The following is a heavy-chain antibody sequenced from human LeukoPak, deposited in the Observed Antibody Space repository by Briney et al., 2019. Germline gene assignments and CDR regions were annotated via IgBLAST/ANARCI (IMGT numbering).Heavy chain of an antibody. D-gene: IGHD6-13*01. Sequence: SETLSLTCTVSGYPISSGYFWGWIRQPPGKGLEFIASIFHSGYTYYDPSLKSRVTISVDTSKNQFSLRLSSVTAADTAVYYCARISSSNWYNERGAFDVWGQGTMVTVSS. J-gene: IGHJ3*01. CDR2: IFHSGYT. V-gene: IGHV4-38-2*02. CDR3: ARISSSNWYNERGAFDV. CDR1: GYPISSGYF.